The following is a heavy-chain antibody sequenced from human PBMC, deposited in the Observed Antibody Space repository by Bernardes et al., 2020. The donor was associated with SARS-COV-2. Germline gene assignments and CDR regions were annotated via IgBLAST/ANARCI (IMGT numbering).Heavy chain of an antibody. D-gene: IGHD3-3*01. V-gene: IGHV3-48*01. Sequence: GGSLRLSRAASGFTFSSYSMNWVRQAPGKGLEWVSYISSSSSTIYYADSVKGRFTISRDNAKNSLYLQMNSLRAEDTAVYYCARDLTYDFWSGYSRVFDYWGQG. CDR2: ISSSSSTI. J-gene: IGHJ4*02. CDR1: GFTFSSYS. CDR3: ARDLTYDFWSGYSRVFDY.